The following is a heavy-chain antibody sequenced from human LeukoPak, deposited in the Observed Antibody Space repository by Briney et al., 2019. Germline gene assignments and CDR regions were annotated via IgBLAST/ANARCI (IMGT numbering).Heavy chain of an antibody. CDR2: IYSGGST. Sequence: PGGSLRLSCAASGFTVSSNYMSWVRQAPGKGLEWVSVIYSGGSTYYADSVKGRLTISRDNSKNTLYLQMNSLRAEDTAVYYCARDSIRSTIFGVVIDHGYYYGMDVWGQGTTVTVSS. J-gene: IGHJ6*02. V-gene: IGHV3-53*01. CDR3: ARDSIRSTIFGVVIDHGYYYGMDV. D-gene: IGHD3-3*01. CDR1: GFTVSSNY.